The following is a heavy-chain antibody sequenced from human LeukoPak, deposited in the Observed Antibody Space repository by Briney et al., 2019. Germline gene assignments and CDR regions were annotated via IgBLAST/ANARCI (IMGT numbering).Heavy chain of an antibody. Sequence: SETLFLTCTVSGGSISNYYWTWIRQPPGKGLEWIGYIYYSGSTNYNPSLKSRVTISVDTSKNQFSLKLSSVTAADTAVYYCARWYSSNWYVGKHNWFDPWGQGTLVAVSS. CDR3: ARWYSSNWYVGKHNWFDP. J-gene: IGHJ5*02. CDR1: GGSISNYY. V-gene: IGHV4-59*01. CDR2: IYYSGST. D-gene: IGHD6-13*01.